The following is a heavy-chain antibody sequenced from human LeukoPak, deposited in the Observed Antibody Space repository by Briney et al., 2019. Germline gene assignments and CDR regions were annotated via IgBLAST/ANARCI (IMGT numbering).Heavy chain of an antibody. V-gene: IGHV4-38-2*02. CDR3: ARLQTPLIDY. CDR1: GYSISSGYY. D-gene: IGHD4-23*01. Sequence: SETLSLTCTVSGYSISSGYYWGWIRQPPGKGLEWIGSIYHSGSTYYNPSLKSRVTISVDTSKNQLSLKLSSVTAADTAVYYCARLQTPLIDYWGQGTLVTVSS. J-gene: IGHJ4*02. CDR2: IYHSGST.